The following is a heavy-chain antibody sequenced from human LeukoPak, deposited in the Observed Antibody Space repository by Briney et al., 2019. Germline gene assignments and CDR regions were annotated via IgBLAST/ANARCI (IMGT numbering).Heavy chain of an antibody. V-gene: IGHV1-8*03. Sequence: GASVKVSCKASGYTFTSYDINWVRQATGQGLEWVGWMNPNSGNTGYAQTFHGRVTITRNTSISTAYLELSSLRSEDTAVYYCARVVAAAGTYYYYYYMDVWGKGTTVTASS. CDR1: GYTFTSYD. J-gene: IGHJ6*03. D-gene: IGHD6-13*01. CDR2: MNPNSGNT. CDR3: ARVVAAAGTYYYYYYMDV.